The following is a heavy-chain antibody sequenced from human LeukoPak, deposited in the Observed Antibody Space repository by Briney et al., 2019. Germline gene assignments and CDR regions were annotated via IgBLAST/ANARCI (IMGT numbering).Heavy chain of an antibody. CDR3: ARGRFGSV. J-gene: IGHJ6*04. CDR2: INHSGST. D-gene: IGHD3-16*01. V-gene: IGHV4-39*07. CDR1: GGSISSSSYY. Sequence: SETLSLTCTVSGGSISSSSYYWGWIRQPPGKGLEWIGEINHSGSTNYNPSLKSRVTISVDTSKNQFSLKLSSVTAADTAVYYCARGRFGSVWGKGTTVTVSS.